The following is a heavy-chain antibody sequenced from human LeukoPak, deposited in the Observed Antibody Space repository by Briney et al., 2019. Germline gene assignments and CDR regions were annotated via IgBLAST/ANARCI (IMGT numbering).Heavy chain of an antibody. D-gene: IGHD4-23*01. CDR1: GFTFSRHE. CDR2: ISGTGITT. CDR3: ARDSDSHYGGDPDY. J-gene: IGHJ4*02. Sequence: GGSLRLSCVASGFTFSRHEMNWVRQAPGKGLEWISYISGTGITTYYADSVKGRFTISRDNTKSSLYLHMNSLRAEDTAVYYCARDSDSHYGGDPDYWGQGTLVTVSS. V-gene: IGHV3-48*03.